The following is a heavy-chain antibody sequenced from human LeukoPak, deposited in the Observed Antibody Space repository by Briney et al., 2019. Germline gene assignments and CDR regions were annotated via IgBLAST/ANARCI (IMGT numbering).Heavy chain of an antibody. V-gene: IGHV4-39*01. J-gene: IGHJ3*02. D-gene: IGHD3-22*01. CDR2: IYYSGST. CDR1: GGSISSSSYY. Sequence: SETLSLTCTVSGGSISSSSYYWGWIRQPPGKGLEWIGSIYYSGSTYYNPPLKSRVTISVDTSKNQFSLKLSSVTAADTAVYYCARTRDSSGLEAFDIWGQGTMVTVSS. CDR3: ARTRDSSGLEAFDI.